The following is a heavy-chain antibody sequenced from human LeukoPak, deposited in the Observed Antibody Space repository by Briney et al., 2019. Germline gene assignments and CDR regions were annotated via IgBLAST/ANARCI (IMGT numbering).Heavy chain of an antibody. CDR2: IYYSGST. CDR1: GGSISSSSYY. J-gene: IGHJ4*02. D-gene: IGHD6-13*01. CDR3: ARCSSSWSLDY. Sequence: PSETLSLTCTVSGGSISSSSYYWGWIRQPPGKGLEWIGSIYYSGSTYYNPSLKSRVTISVDTSKNQFSLKLSSVTAADTAVYYCARCSSSWSLDYWGQGTLVTVSS. V-gene: IGHV4-39*07.